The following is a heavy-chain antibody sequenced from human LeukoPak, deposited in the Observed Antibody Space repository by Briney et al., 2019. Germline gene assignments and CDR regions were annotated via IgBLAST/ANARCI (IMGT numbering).Heavy chain of an antibody. V-gene: IGHV5-10-1*01. CDR3: ARHAEYYGSGSYYLYYGMDV. D-gene: IGHD3-10*01. CDR2: IDPRDSYT. J-gene: IGHJ6*04. CDR1: GYSFTGYW. Sequence: GESLRISCKGSGYSFTGYWISWVRQMPGKGLEWMGRIDPRDSYTSYSPSFQGHVTISADKSISTAYLQWSSLKASDTAMYYCARHAEYYGSGSYYLYYGMDVWGKGTTVTVSS.